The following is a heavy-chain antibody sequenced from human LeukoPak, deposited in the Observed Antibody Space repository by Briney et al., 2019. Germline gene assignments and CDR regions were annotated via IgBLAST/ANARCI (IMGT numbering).Heavy chain of an antibody. CDR1: GFTFSDYY. Sequence: GGSLRLSCAASGFTFSDYYMSWIRQAPGKGLEWVSYISSSGSTIYYADSVKGRFTISRDNAKNTLYLQMNNLLTEDTAVYYCATAGYFRFDNWGQGTLVTVSS. D-gene: IGHD5-18*01. V-gene: IGHV3-11*04. CDR3: ATAGYFRFDN. CDR2: ISSSGSTI. J-gene: IGHJ4*02.